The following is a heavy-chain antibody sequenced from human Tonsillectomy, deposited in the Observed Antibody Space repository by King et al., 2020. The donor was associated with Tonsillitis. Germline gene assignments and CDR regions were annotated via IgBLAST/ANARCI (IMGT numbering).Heavy chain of an antibody. D-gene: IGHD1-14*01. CDR2: IIPLHGIT. V-gene: IGHV1-69*04. CDR3: ATQYVSHNRGNSGYRRCFDY. Sequence: VQLVQSGPEVKKPGSSVKVSCKASGDTFSTYAISWVRQAPGQGLEWMGRIIPLHGITNYAQNFHGRVTITADTSASAAYMELSSLRSGDTAVYYCATQYVSHNRGNSGYRRCFDYWGQGSLITVSS. J-gene: IGHJ4*02. CDR1: GDTFSTYA.